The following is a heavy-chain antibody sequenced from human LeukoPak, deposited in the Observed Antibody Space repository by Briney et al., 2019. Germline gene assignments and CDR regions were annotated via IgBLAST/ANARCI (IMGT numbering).Heavy chain of an antibody. Sequence: GGSLRLSCAASGFGVSVNYMSWVRQAPGKGLEWVSVLYASGITKYADSVRGRFTISRDNSKNTLYLQMNSLRAEDTAVYYCARDLSGFDYWGQGTLVTVSS. J-gene: IGHJ4*02. CDR3: ARDLSGFDY. CDR1: GFGVSVNY. V-gene: IGHV3-66*01. CDR2: LYASGIT. D-gene: IGHD1-26*01.